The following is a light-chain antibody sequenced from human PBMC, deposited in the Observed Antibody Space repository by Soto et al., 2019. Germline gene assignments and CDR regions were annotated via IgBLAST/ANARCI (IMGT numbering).Light chain of an antibody. CDR1: QSVSSY. Sequence: EIVSTQSPATLSLSPGERATLSCRASQSVSSYLAWYQQKPGQAPRLLIYDASNRATGIPARFSGSGSGTDFTLTISSLEPEDFAVYYCQQRSKWLTFGGGTKVEIK. J-gene: IGKJ4*01. CDR3: QQRSKWLT. CDR2: DAS. V-gene: IGKV3-11*01.